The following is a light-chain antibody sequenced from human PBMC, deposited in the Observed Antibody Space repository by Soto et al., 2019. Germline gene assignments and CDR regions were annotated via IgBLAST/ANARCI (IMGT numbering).Light chain of an antibody. J-gene: IGKJ2*01. CDR2: AAS. CDR1: QSVSTY. V-gene: IGKV3-11*01. Sequence: EIVLTQSPATLSLSPGERATLSCRASQSVSTYLAWYQQKPGQAPRLLIHAASIRATGIPPRFSGSGSGTDFTRTISSLEPEDFAVYYWQQRSNWPRTFGQGTKLEIK. CDR3: QQRSNWPRT.